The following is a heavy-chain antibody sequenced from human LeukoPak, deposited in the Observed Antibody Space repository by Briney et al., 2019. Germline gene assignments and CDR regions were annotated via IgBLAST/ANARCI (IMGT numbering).Heavy chain of an antibody. CDR1: GGSISSYY. Sequence: SETLSLTCTVSGGSISSYYWSWIRQPPGKGLEWIAYISYSGSTNYSPSLKSRVTILVDTSKNQISLKLTSVTAADTAVYYCARTRAGGTFDSWGQGTLVTVSS. J-gene: IGHJ4*02. CDR3: ARTRAGGTFDS. D-gene: IGHD2-15*01. V-gene: IGHV4-59*01. CDR2: ISYSGST.